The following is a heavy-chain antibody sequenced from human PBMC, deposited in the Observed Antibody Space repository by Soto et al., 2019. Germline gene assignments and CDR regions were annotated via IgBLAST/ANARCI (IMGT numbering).Heavy chain of an antibody. D-gene: IGHD3-10*01. CDR1: GFNLSNYA. CDR2: ISSNGGST. V-gene: IGHV3-64*01. J-gene: IGHJ6*03. Sequence: GGSLRLSCAASGFNLSNYAMHWVRQAPGKGLEYVSAISSNGGSTYYANSVKGRFTISRDNSKNTLYLQMGSLRAEDMAMYYCARDSGSGPWIYYYYMDVWGKGTTVTVSS. CDR3: ARDSGSGPWIYYYYMDV.